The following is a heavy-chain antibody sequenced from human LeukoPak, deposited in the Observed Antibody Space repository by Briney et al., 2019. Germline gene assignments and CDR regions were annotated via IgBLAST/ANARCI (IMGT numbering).Heavy chain of an antibody. CDR2: IYYSGST. CDR1: GGSISSGGYY. J-gene: IGHJ5*02. CDR3: ARGHIVVVPAANGGWFDP. D-gene: IGHD2-2*01. V-gene: IGHV4-31*03. Sequence: TLSLTRTVSGGSISSGGYYWSWIRQHPGKGLEWIGYIYYSGSTYYNPSLKSRVTISVDTSKNQFSLKLSSVTAADTAVYYCARGHIVVVPAANGGWFDPWGQGTLVTVSS.